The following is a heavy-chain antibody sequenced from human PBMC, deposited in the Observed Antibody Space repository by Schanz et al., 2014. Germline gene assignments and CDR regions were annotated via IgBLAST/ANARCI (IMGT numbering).Heavy chain of an antibody. Sequence: QVRLVQSGAEVKKPGSSVKVSCKSSGATFNSYAFGWVRQAPGQGLEWMGIINPTGGSTSYAQRFQGRVTVTRDTSTSTAYMELSSLRSEDTAVYYCARAAYGGYTSTPLRDWGQGTLVTVSS. CDR3: ARAAYGGYTSTPLRD. D-gene: IGHD5-12*01. J-gene: IGHJ4*02. CDR2: INPTGGST. CDR1: GATFNSYA. V-gene: IGHV1-46*02.